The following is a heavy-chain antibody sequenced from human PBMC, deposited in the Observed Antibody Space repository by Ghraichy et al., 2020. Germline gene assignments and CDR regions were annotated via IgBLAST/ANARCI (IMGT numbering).Heavy chain of an antibody. CDR3: ARDQTGDWYFDL. Sequence: SQTLSLTCTVSGGSVSSGYYYWSWIRQAPGKGLEWIGFAHNSGSTNFNPSLKSHFTISLDTSKNQFSLKLSSVTAADTAVYYCARDQTGDWYFDLWGRGTLVTVSS. CDR1: GGSVSSGYYY. CDR2: AHNSGST. D-gene: IGHD7-27*01. J-gene: IGHJ2*01. V-gene: IGHV4-61*01.